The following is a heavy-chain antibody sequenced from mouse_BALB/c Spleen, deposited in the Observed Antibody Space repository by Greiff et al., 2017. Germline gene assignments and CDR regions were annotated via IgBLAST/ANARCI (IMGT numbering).Heavy chain of an antibody. J-gene: IGHJ3*01. V-gene: IGHV5-6-3*01. D-gene: IGHD4-1*01. CDR1: GFTFSSYG. CDR3: AITGRTWFAY. Sequence: EVQGVESGGGLVKPGGSLKLSCAASGFTFSSYGMSWVRQTPDKRLELVATINSNGGSTYYPDSVKGRFTISRDNAKNTLYLQMSSLKSEDTAMYYCAITGRTWFAYWGQGTLVTVSA. CDR2: INSNGGST.